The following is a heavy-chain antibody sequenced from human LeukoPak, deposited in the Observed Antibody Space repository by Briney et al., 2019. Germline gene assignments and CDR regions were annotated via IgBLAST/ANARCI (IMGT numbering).Heavy chain of an antibody. CDR3: ARDGYNYYYFDY. CDR2: INPNSGGT. J-gene: IGHJ4*02. D-gene: IGHD5-24*01. V-gene: IGHV1-2*02. CDR1: GYTFTGYY. Sequence: ASVKVSCKASGYTFTGYYMRWVRQAPGQGLEWMGWINPNSGGTNYAQKFQGRVAMTRDTSISTAYMELSRLRSDDTAVYYCARDGYNYYYFDYWGQGTLVTVSS.